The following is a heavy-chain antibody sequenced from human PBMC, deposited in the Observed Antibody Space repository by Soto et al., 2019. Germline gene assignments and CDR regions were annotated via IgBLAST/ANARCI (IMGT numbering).Heavy chain of an antibody. CDR1: DGSISSGGYY. Sequence: SETLSLTCTVSDGSISSGGYYWSWIRQHPGKGLEWIGYIYYSGSTYYNPSLKSRVTISVDTSKNQFSLKLSSVTAADTAVYYCARGPPIWLYNWFDPWGQGTLVTVSS. J-gene: IGHJ5*02. V-gene: IGHV4-31*03. D-gene: IGHD6-19*01. CDR3: ARGPPIWLYNWFDP. CDR2: IYYSGST.